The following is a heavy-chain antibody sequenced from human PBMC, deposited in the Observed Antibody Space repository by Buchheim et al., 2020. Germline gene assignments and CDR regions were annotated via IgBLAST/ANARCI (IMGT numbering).Heavy chain of an antibody. J-gene: IGHJ4*02. CDR1: GGSFSGYY. CDR3: ARGSNRLRAGRVVFDY. V-gene: IGHV4-34*01. Sequence: QVQLQQWGAGLLKPSETLSLTCAVYGGSFSGYYWSWIRQPPGKGLEWIGEINHSGSTNYNPSLKSRVTISVDTSKNQFSLKLSSVTAADTAVYYCARGSNRLRAGRVVFDYWGQGTL. D-gene: IGHD5-12*01. CDR2: INHSGST.